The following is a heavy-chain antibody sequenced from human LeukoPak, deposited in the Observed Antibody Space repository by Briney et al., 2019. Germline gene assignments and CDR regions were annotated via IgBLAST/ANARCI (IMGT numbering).Heavy chain of an antibody. V-gene: IGHV3-23*01. CDR1: GFTFSSYA. CDR2: ISGSGGST. D-gene: IGHD3-16*02. CDR3: ANLGDDRDYVWGSYRSDNSDY. Sequence: PGGSMRLSCAASGFTFSSYAMSWVRQAPGKGLEWVSAISGSGGSTYYADSVKGRFTISRDNSKNPLYLQMYSLRAEDTAVYYCANLGDDRDYVWGSYRSDNSDYWGQGTLVTVSS. J-gene: IGHJ4*02.